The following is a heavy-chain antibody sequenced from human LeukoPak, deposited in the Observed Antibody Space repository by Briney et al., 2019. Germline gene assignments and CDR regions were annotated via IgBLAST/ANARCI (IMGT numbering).Heavy chain of an antibody. D-gene: IGHD1-26*01. J-gene: IGHJ3*02. CDR2: IYYSGST. Sequence: PSETLSLTCTVSGGSISSYYWSWIRQPPGKGLEWIGYIYYSGSTNYNPSLKSRVTISVDTSNNQFSLKLSSVTAAETAVYYCARYFGGSEDDDAFDIWGQGTMVTVSS. CDR1: GGSISSYY. CDR3: ARYFGGSEDDDAFDI. V-gene: IGHV4-59*08.